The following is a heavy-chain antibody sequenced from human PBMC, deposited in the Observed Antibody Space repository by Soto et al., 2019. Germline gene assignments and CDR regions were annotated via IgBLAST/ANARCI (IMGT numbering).Heavy chain of an antibody. CDR1: GFTLSSYA. J-gene: IGHJ4*02. CDR2: ISGSGGST. V-gene: IGHV3-23*01. CDR3: AKDVDYRNYVNSFDY. Sequence: ESGGGLVQPGGSLRLSCAASGFTLSSYAMSWVRQAPGKGLEWVSAISGSGGSTDYADSVKGRFTISRDNSKNTLYLQMNSLRAEDTAVYYCAKDVDYRNYVNSFDYWGQGTLVTVSS. D-gene: IGHD4-4*01.